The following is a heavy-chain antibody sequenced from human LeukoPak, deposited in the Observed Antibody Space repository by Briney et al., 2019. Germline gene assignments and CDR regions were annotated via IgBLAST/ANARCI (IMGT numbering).Heavy chain of an antibody. CDR2: ISSSGSTI. V-gene: IGHV3-48*03. CDR1: GFTFSSYE. J-gene: IGHJ3*02. Sequence: GGSLRLSCAASGFTFSSYEMNWVRQAPGKGLEWVSYISSSGSTIYYADSVKGRFTISRDNAKNSLYLQMNSLRAEDTAVYYCARPRMDGAFDIWGQGTVVTVSS. CDR3: ARPRMDGAFDI. D-gene: IGHD3/OR15-3a*01.